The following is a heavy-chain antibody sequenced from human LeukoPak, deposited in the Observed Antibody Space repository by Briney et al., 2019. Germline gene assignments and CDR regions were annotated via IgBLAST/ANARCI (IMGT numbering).Heavy chain of an antibody. D-gene: IGHD2-2*01. J-gene: IGHJ4*02. CDR3: ASGSSTRCMQRD. CDR2: IYHSGTT. Sequence: SETLSLTCTVSGYSISSGYYWGWIRQPPGKGLEWIGRIYHSGTTYYNPSLKSRVTISIDKSKNQLSLKLSSVTAADTAVYYCASGSSTRCMQRDLGQGTLVNVSS. CDR1: GYSISSGYY. V-gene: IGHV4-38-2*02.